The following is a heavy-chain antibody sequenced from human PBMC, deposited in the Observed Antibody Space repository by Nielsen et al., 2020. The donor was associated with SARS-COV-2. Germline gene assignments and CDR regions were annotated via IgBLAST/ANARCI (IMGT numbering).Heavy chain of an antibody. CDR1: GFTFSSYS. CDR2: ISYDGSNK. J-gene: IGHJ4*02. V-gene: IGHV3-30*18. CDR3: AKDLGSSGYYDY. Sequence: GGSLRLSCAASGFTFSSYSMNWVRQAPGKGLEWVAVISYDGSNKYYADSVKGRFTISRDNSKNTLYLQMNSLRAEDTAVYYCAKDLGSSGYYDYWGQGTLVTVSS. D-gene: IGHD3-22*01.